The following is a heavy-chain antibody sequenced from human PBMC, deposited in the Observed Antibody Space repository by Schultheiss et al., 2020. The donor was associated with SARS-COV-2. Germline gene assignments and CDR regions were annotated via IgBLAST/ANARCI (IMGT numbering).Heavy chain of an antibody. CDR2: ISWNSGSI. Sequence: GGSLRLSCAASAFTFDDYAMHWVRQAPGKGLEWVSGISWNSGSIGYADSVKGRFTISRDNAKNSLYLQMNSLRAEDTALYYCAAYYDILTGYFVYWGQGTLVTVSS. CDR1: AFTFDDYA. J-gene: IGHJ4*02. CDR3: AAYYDILTGYFVY. D-gene: IGHD3-9*01. V-gene: IGHV3-9*01.